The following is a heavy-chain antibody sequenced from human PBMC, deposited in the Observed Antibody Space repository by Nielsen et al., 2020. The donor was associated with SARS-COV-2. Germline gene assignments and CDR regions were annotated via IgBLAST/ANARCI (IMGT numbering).Heavy chain of an antibody. Sequence: GGSLRLSCAASGFTFSSYSMNWVRQAPGKGLEWVSYISSSSSTIYYADSVKGRFTISRDNAKNSLYLQMDSLRPEDTALYYCAKGSDSTGYDNWFDSWGQGALVTVSS. V-gene: IGHV3-48*01. D-gene: IGHD3-22*01. CDR2: ISSSSSTI. CDR3: AKGSDSTGYDNWFDS. CDR1: GFTFSSYS. J-gene: IGHJ5*01.